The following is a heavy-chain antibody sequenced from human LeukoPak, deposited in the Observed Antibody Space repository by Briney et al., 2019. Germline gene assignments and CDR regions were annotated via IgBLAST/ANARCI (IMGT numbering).Heavy chain of an antibody. V-gene: IGHV4-34*01. Sequence: SETLSLTCAVYGGSFSGYYWSWIRQPPGKGLEWIGEINHSGSTNYNPSLKSRVTISVDTSKNQFPLKLSSVTAADTAVYYCASSYYDFWSGYYRAPYGYWGQGTLVTVSS. CDR3: ASSYYDFWSGYYRAPYGY. CDR1: GGSFSGYY. CDR2: INHSGST. J-gene: IGHJ4*02. D-gene: IGHD3-3*01.